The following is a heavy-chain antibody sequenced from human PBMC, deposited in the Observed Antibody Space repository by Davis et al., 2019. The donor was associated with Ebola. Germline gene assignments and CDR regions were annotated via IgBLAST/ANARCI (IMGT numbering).Heavy chain of an antibody. CDR1: GYTFTSYF. J-gene: IGHJ6*04. CDR2: INPSGGGT. D-gene: IGHD4-23*01. CDR3: ARGVYGGRSKNYYYYGMDV. Sequence: AASVKVSCKASGYTFTSYFMHWVRQAPGQGLEWMGVINPSGGGTTYAQKFQGRVTITADESTSTAYMELSSLRSEDTAVYYCARGVYGGRSKNYYYYGMDVWGKGTTVTVSS. V-gene: IGHV1-46*01.